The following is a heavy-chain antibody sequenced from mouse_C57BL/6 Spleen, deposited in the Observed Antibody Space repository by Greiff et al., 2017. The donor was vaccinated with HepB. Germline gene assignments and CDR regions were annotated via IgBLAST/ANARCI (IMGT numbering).Heavy chain of an antibody. J-gene: IGHJ1*03. CDR1: GYTFTDYN. D-gene: IGHD1-1*01. V-gene: IGHV1-18*01. CDR2: INPNNGGT. Sequence: VQLQQSGPELVKPGASVKIPCKASGYTFTDYNMDWVKQSHGKSLEWIGDINPNNGGTIYNQKFKGKATLTVDKSSSTAYMELRSLTSEDTAVYYCARKAAVVGPHWYFDVWGTGTTVTVSS. CDR3: ARKAAVVGPHWYFDV.